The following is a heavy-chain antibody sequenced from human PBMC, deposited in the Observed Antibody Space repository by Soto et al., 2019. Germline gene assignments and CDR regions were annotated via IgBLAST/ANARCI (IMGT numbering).Heavy chain of an antibody. D-gene: IGHD3-22*01. CDR3: ASAGYYYDSSGYYYPIDY. CDR1: GFPFRQYD. Sequence: GGSLRLSCAASGFPFRQYDLSWVRQAPGKGLEWVSYISSSSSTIYYADSVKGRFTISRDNAKNSLYLQMNSLRDEDTAVYYCASAGYYYDSSGYYYPIDYWGQGTLVTVSS. V-gene: IGHV3-48*02. J-gene: IGHJ4*02. CDR2: ISSSSSTI.